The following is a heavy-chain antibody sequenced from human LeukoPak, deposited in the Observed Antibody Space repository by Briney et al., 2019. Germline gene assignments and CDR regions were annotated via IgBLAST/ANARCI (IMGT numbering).Heavy chain of an antibody. J-gene: IGHJ3*02. D-gene: IGHD3-3*01. CDR1: GFTFGDYA. V-gene: IGHV3-49*04. Sequence: PGRSLRLSCTASGFTFGDYAMSWVRQAPGKGLEWVGFIRSKAYGGTTEYAASVKGRFTISRDDSKSIAYLRMNSLKTEDTAVYYCTVLRFLEGPEAFDIWGQGTMVTVFS. CDR3: TVLRFLEGPEAFDI. CDR2: IRSKAYGGTT.